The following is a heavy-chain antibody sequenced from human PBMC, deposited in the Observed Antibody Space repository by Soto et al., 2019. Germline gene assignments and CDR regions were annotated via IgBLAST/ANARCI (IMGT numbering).Heavy chain of an antibody. J-gene: IGHJ6*02. CDR1: GGTFSNYI. D-gene: IGHD6-19*01. Sequence: QVHLVQSGAEVKKPGSSVKVSCKASGGTFSNYIISWVRQAPGQGLEWMGRFIPILATANYAQKFQGRVTITADKSTSTDYMEMSALRSEDTAVYYCARLRNSSPGMDVWGQGTTVTVS. CDR3: ARLRNSSPGMDV. V-gene: IGHV1-69*08. CDR2: FIPILATA.